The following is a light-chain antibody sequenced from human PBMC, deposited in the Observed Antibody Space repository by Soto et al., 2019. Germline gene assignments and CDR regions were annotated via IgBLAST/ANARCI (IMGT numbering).Light chain of an antibody. J-gene: IGKJ3*01. CDR2: GAS. V-gene: IGKV3-20*01. CDR3: QQFGSSPRFT. Sequence: EIVLTQSPGTLSLSPGERATLSCRASQSINNRYLAWYQQKPGQAPRLLIYGASSRATGIPDRFIGSGSGTDFTLTISRLEPEDFAVYYGQQFGSSPRFTFGPGTKVDIK. CDR1: QSINNRY.